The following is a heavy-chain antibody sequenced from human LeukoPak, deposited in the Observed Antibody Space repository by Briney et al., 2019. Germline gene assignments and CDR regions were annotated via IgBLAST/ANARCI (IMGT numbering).Heavy chain of an antibody. CDR2: IKPDGSSP. CDR3: VPADKQ. D-gene: IGHD6-13*01. Sequence: GGSLRLSCAASGFTFSSYWMHWVRQVPGKGLVWVSLIKPDGSSPNYADSVKGRFTISRDNAKNTLYLQMNSLRAEDTAVYYCVPADKQWGQGTLVTVSS. CDR1: GFTFSSYW. J-gene: IGHJ4*02. V-gene: IGHV3-74*01.